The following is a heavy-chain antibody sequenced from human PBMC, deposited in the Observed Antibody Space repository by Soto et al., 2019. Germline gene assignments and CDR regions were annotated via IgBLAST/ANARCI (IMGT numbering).Heavy chain of an antibody. Sequence: PGESLTSSCKGSGYSFTSYWIGWVRQMPGKGLEWMGIIYPGDSDTRYSPSFQGQVTISADKSISTAYLQWSSLKASDTAMYYCARPPGCSGGSCYDSDAFDIWGQGTMVTVSS. D-gene: IGHD2-15*01. CDR2: IYPGDSDT. V-gene: IGHV5-51*01. J-gene: IGHJ3*02. CDR1: GYSFTSYW. CDR3: ARPPGCSGGSCYDSDAFDI.